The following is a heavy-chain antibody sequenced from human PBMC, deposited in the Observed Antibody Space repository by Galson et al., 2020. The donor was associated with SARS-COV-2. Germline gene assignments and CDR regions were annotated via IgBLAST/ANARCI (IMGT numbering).Heavy chain of an antibody. J-gene: IGHJ4*02. CDR3: ATHTPYYDSSGYWSPLGY. CDR2: IIPIFGTA. D-gene: IGHD3-22*01. V-gene: IGHV1-69*06. Sequence: ALVKVSCKASGGTFSSYAISWVRQAPGQGLEWMGRIIPIFGTANYAQKFQGRVTITADKSTSTAYMELSSLRSEDTAVYYCATHTPYYDSSGYWSPLGYWGQGTLVTVSS. CDR1: GGTFSSYA.